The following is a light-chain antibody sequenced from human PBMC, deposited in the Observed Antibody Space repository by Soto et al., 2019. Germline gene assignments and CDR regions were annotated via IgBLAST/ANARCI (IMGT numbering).Light chain of an antibody. Sequence: DIVMTQSPVSLPVTPGEPASISCRSSQSLLHSHGYTYLDWYLQKPGQSPQLLIYMGSTRASGVPDRFSGSGSATDFTLKISRVEAEDVGVYYCMQALQIPLTFGGGTKVEIK. CDR1: QSLLHSHGYTY. V-gene: IGKV2-28*01. J-gene: IGKJ4*01. CDR2: MGS. CDR3: MQALQIPLT.